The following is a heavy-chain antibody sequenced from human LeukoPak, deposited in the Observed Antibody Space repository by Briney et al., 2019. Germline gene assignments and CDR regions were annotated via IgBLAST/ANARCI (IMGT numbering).Heavy chain of an antibody. J-gene: IGHJ5*02. CDR1: VGSISPYF. V-gene: IGHV4-59*01. D-gene: IGHD3-10*01. CDR3: ARDDYRGVTNFDP. CDR2: ISYTGNT. Sequence: SETLSPTCTVSVGSISPYFWSWIRQPPGKGLEWIGYISYTGNTNYNPSLKSRVTISVDTSKNQFSLQLTSVTAADTAVYYCARDDYRGVTNFDPWGQGTLVTVSS.